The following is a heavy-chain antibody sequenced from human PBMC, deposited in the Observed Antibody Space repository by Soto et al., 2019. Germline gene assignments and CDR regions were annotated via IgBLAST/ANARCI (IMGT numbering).Heavy chain of an antibody. V-gene: IGHV4-59*12. CDR2: IYYSGST. CDR1: EGTIISYD. J-gene: IGHJ6*02. D-gene: IGHD6-19*01. CDR3: ARGVALAGTSLLYYYYGMDV. Sequence: SEMHSLSCTVLEGTIISYDWRWIRKPPGKGLEWIGYIYYSGSTNYNPSLKSRVTISVDTSKNQFSLQLNSVTPEDTAVYYCARGVALAGTSLLYYYYGMDVWGQGTTVTVSS.